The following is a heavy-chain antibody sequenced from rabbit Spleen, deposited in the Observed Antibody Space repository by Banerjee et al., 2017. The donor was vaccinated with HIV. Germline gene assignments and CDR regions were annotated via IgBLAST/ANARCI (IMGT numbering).Heavy chain of an antibody. V-gene: IGHV1S43*01. D-gene: IGHD6-1*01. CDR3: ARDDTYGYAGYAYANL. CDR1: GIDLSSHY. J-gene: IGHJ4*01. Sequence: QQQLEESGGGLVKPGGTLTLTCKASGIDLSSHYMCWVRQAPGKGLEWIGCIITGSGGSTYYASWVNGRSTISRSTSLNTVDLKMTSLTAADTATYFCARDDTYGYAGYAYANLWGQGTLVSFS. CDR2: IITGSGGST.